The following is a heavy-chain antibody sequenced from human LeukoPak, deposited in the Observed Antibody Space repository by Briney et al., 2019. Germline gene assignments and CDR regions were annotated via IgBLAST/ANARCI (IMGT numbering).Heavy chain of an antibody. V-gene: IGHV5-51*01. D-gene: IGHD4-23*01. Sequence: GESLKISCKSSGYTFTGYWIGWVRQMPGKGLEWMGIISPGDSDTRYSPSCQGQVTMSADKSINTAYLQWGSLKASDTAMYYCARGRGATVITNFDYWGQGTLVTVSS. CDR1: GYTFTGYW. CDR3: ARGRGATVITNFDY. J-gene: IGHJ4*02. CDR2: ISPGDSDT.